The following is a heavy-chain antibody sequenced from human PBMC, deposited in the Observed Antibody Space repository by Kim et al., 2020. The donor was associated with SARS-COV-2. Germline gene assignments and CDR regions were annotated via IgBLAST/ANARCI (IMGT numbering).Heavy chain of an antibody. CDR2: IYYSGST. CDR1: GGSISSGDYY. Sequence: SETLSLTCTVSGGSISSGDYYWSWIRQPPGKGLEWIGYIYYSGSTYYNPSLKSRVTISVDTSKNQFSLKLSSVTAADTAVYYCARGTPDRGAPLLDDWGQGTLVTVSS. J-gene: IGHJ4*02. V-gene: IGHV4-30-4*01. CDR3: ARGTPDRGAPLLDD. D-gene: IGHD2-15*01.